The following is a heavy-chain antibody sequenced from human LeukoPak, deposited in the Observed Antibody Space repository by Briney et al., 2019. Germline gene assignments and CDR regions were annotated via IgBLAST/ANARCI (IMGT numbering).Heavy chain of an antibody. CDR3: ARDRYCSGGSCFGSSGMDV. CDR1: GFTFDDYG. Sequence: GGSLRLSCAASGFTFDDYGMSWVRQAPGKGLEWVSGINWNGGSTGYADSVKGRFTISRDNAKNSLYLQMNSLRAEDTAVYYCARDRYCSGGSCFGSSGMDVWGQGTTVTVSS. CDR2: INWNGGST. V-gene: IGHV3-20*04. J-gene: IGHJ6*02. D-gene: IGHD2-15*01.